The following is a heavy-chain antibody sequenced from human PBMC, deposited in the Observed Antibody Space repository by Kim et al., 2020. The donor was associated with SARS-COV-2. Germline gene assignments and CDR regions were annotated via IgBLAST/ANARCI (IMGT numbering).Heavy chain of an antibody. V-gene: IGHV3-11*01. D-gene: IGHD6-13*01. CDR2: ISSSGSTI. CDR1: GITFSDYY. CDR3: ASPDLIAAQKSLHYYYYMDV. Sequence: GGSLRLSCAASGITFSDYYMSWIRQAPGKGLDWVSYISSSGSTIYYADSVKGRFTISRDNAKNSLYLQMNSLRAEDTAVYYCASPDLIAAQKSLHYYYYMDVWGKGTTVTVSS. J-gene: IGHJ6*03.